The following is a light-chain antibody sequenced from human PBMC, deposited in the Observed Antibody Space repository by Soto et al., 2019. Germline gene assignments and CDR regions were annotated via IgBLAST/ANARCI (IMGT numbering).Light chain of an antibody. CDR3: ASYTSSSTYV. Sequence: QSALTQPASVSGSPGQSITISCTGTSSDVGGSKYVSWYQHHPGKAPKLMIYEVSNRPSGVSNRFSGSKSGNTASLPIAGLQAEDEADYYCASYTSSSTYVFGTGTKVTVL. CDR2: EVS. J-gene: IGLJ1*01. CDR1: SSDVGGSKY. V-gene: IGLV2-14*01.